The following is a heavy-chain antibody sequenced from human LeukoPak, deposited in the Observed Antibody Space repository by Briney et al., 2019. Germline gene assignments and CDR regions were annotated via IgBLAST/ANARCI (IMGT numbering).Heavy chain of an antibody. D-gene: IGHD5-18*01. CDR2: ISYDGSNK. CDR3: ARCRGYSYGYEDF. V-gene: IGHV3-30*03. CDR1: GFTFSSYG. J-gene: IGHJ4*02. Sequence: GGSLRLSCAASGFTFSSYGMHWVRQAPGKGLEWVAVISYDGSNKYYADSVKGRFTISRDNSKNTLYLQMNNLRAEDTAVYYCARCRGYSYGYEDFWGQGTLVTVSS.